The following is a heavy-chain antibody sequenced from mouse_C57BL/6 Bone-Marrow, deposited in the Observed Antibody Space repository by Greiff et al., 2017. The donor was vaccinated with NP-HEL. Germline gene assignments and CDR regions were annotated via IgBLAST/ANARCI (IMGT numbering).Heavy chain of an antibody. CDR3: ARIDYGSSYDDY. D-gene: IGHD1-1*01. Sequence: VQLQQSGPELVKPGASVKISCKASGYTFTDYYMNWVKQSHGKSLEWIGDINPNNGGTSYNQKFKGKATLTVDKSSSTAYMELRSLTSEDSAVYYCARIDYGSSYDDYWGQGTTLTVSS. CDR2: INPNNGGT. J-gene: IGHJ2*01. CDR1: GYTFTDYY. V-gene: IGHV1-26*01.